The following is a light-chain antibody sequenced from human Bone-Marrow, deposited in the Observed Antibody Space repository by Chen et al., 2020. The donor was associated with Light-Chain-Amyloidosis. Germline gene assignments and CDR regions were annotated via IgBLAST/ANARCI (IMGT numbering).Light chain of an antibody. Sequence: ALTQPASVSGSPGPWITISFTGTSSDVGGDNHVSWYQQHPDKAPKLMIYEVTNRPSCVPDRFSGSKSDNTASLTISGLQTEDEADYFCSSYTITNTLVFGSGTRVTVL. J-gene: IGLJ1*01. V-gene: IGLV2-14*01. CDR3: SSYTITNTLV. CDR1: SSDVGGDNH. CDR2: EVT.